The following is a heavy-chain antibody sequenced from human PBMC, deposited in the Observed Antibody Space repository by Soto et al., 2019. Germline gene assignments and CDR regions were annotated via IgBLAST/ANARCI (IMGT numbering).Heavy chain of an antibody. CDR3: ARRGSNKWDEDFDF. Sequence: QVQLVQSGAEVKKPGASVKVSCQASGYTITNYGISWVRQAPGQGLEWVGWISPYNGDTRYAQNVQGRVTLTTDTSTSAAYMELRSLRSDDTALYYCARRGSNKWDEDFDFWGQGTLVTVSS. CDR1: GYTITNYG. D-gene: IGHD2-15*01. V-gene: IGHV1-18*01. CDR2: ISPYNGDT. J-gene: IGHJ4*02.